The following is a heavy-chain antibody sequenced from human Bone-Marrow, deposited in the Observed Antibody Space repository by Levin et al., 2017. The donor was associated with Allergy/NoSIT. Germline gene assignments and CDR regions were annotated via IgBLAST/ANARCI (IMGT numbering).Heavy chain of an antibody. CDR2: IQHVGST. J-gene: IGHJ6*02. V-gene: IGHV4-34*01. CDR1: DGIFSGFF. CDR3: ARAEVYGSGTYQYGIDV. Sequence: KTSETLSLTCSVSDGIFSGFFWTWIRQPPGKGLEWLGEIQHVGSTTYNPSLKTRVTIAIDRSKDQLSLHLRSVTAADTAIYYCARAEVYGSGTYQYGIDVWGQGTTVVVSS. D-gene: IGHD3-10*01.